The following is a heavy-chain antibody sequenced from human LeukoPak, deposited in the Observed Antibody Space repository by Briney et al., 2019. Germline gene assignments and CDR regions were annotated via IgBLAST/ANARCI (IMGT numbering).Heavy chain of an antibody. V-gene: IGHV3-30*04. CDR1: GFTFSSYA. D-gene: IGHD6-19*01. CDR2: ISYDGSYK. J-gene: IGHJ4*02. Sequence: GRSLRLSCAASGFTFSSYAVHWVRQAPGKGREWVAVISYDGSYKYYADSVKGRFTISRDTSKNTLFLHMNSLRSEDTAVYYCARDSSSSGWYSGGDYWGQGTLVTVSS. CDR3: ARDSSSSGWYSGGDY.